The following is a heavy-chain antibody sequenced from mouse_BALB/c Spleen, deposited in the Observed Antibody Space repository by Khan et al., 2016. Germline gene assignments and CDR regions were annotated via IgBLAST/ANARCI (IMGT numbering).Heavy chain of an antibody. V-gene: IGHV1-20*02. CDR2: INPYNGDT. CDR3: ARDYGSPRGAMDY. CDR1: GYSFIGYF. Sequence: MQLEESGPELVKPGASVKISCKASGYSFIGYFMNWVMQSHGKSLEWIGRINPYNGDTFYNQQFKGKATLTVDKSSSTDHMELRSLASEDSAVYTCARDYGSPRGAMDYWGQGTSVTVSS. D-gene: IGHD1-1*01. J-gene: IGHJ4*01.